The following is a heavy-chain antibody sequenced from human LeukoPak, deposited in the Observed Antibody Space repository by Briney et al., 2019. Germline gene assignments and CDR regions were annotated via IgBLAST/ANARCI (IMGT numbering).Heavy chain of an antibody. CDR1: GGSINRGNYY. D-gene: IGHD3-22*01. V-gene: IGHV4-31*03. J-gene: IGHJ4*02. Sequence: SQTLSLTCSVSGGSINRGNYYWSWVRQHPGKGPEWIGYIYYSGLTHSNPSLKSRVTVSLDTSKNQFSLRLSSVTAADSAVYYCVSYYYDRLVYTDYWGQGTLVTVSS. CDR3: VSYYYDRLVYTDY. CDR2: IYYSGLT.